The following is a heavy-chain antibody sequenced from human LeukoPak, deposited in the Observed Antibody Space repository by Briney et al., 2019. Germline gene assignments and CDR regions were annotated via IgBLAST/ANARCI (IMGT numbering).Heavy chain of an antibody. CDR2: INHSGST. CDR1: GGSFSGYY. D-gene: IGHD6-19*01. J-gene: IGHJ6*04. V-gene: IGHV4-34*01. Sequence: SETLSLTCAVYGGSFSGYYWSWIRQPPGKGLEWTGEINHSGSTNYNPSLKSRVTIPVDTSKNQFSLKLSSVTAADTAVYYCARGLAVAGRYYYYGMDVWGKGTTVTVSS. CDR3: ARGLAVAGRYYYYGMDV.